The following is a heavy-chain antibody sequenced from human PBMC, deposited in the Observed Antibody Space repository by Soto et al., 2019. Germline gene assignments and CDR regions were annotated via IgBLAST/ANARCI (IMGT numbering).Heavy chain of an antibody. CDR3: ARSVAVPGAHIDY. D-gene: IGHD6-19*01. J-gene: IGHJ4*02. CDR1: GGSISVSY. CDR2: VYYTGST. Sequence: TSEPLSLTCSVSGGSISVSYWSWIRQSPGKGLEWLGYVYYTGSTNYSPSLRSRVSISVDTSKNEFSLRLSSVTAADTAVYFCARSVAVPGAHIDYWGQGTQVTVSS. V-gene: IGHV4-59*01.